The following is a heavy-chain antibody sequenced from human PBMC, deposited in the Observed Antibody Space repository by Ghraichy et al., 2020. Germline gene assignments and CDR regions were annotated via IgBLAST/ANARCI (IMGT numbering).Heavy chain of an antibody. J-gene: IGHJ4*02. CDR2: INEDGSER. D-gene: IGHD5-12*01. CDR3: ARVSVEITQEFDY. CDR1: GFTFSNFW. Sequence: GGSLRLSCAASGFTFSNFWMSWVRQAPGKGLEWVANINEDGSERHYVDSVKGRFTISRDDVKNSLFLQMNSLRAEDTAVYYCARVSVEITQEFDYWGQGTQVTVTS. V-gene: IGHV3-7*03.